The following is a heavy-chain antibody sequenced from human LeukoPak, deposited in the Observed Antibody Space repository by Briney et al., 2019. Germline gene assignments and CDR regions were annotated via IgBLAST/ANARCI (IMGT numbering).Heavy chain of an antibody. J-gene: IGHJ3*02. V-gene: IGHV4-39*02. D-gene: IGHD1-26*01. CDR3: ARRSKTPRGAFDI. Sequence: RPSETLSLTCTVSGASISSSNYYWGWIRQPPGKGLEWIGSIYYSGSTYQNPSLKSRVTISVDTSKNHFSLKLSSVTAADTAVYYCARRSKTPRGAFDIWGQGTMVTVSS. CDR1: GASISSSNYY. CDR2: IYYSGST.